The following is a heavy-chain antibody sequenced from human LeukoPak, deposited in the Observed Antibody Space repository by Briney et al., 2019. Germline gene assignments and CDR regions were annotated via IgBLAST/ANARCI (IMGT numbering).Heavy chain of an antibody. CDR3: ARDGDLWFGELLFDY. J-gene: IGHJ4*02. V-gene: IGHV1-18*01. D-gene: IGHD3-10*01. CDR2: ISAYNGNT. Sequence: ASVKVSCKASGYTFTSYGISWVRQAPGQGLEWMGWISAYNGNTNYAQKLQGRVTMTTDTSTSTAYMELRSLRSDDTAVYYCARDGDLWFGELLFDYWGQGTLVTVSS. CDR1: GYTFTSYG.